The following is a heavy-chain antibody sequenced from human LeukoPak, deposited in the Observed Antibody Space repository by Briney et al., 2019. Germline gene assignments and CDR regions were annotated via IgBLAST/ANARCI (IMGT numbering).Heavy chain of an antibody. D-gene: IGHD6-19*01. CDR1: GFTFSSYA. J-gene: IGHJ4*02. Sequence: GGSLRLSCAASGFTFSSYAMSWVRQAPGKGLWWVSAISASGGSTYCADSVKGRFTISRDNSKNTLYLQMNSLRAVDTAVYYCAKDLYLQWLVPFSTGIYFDYWGQGTLVTVSS. CDR2: ISASGGST. CDR3: AKDLYLQWLVPFSTGIYFDY. V-gene: IGHV3-23*01.